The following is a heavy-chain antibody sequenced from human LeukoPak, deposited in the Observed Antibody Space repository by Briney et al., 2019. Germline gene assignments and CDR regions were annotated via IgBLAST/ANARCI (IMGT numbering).Heavy chain of an antibody. Sequence: PSETLSLTCTVSGGSISSGDYYWSWIRQPPGKGLEWIGYIYYSGSTYYNPSLKSRVTISVDTSRNHFSLKLSSVTAADTAVYYCARDSSGYFGVGYWGQGTLVTVSS. CDR1: GGSISSGDYY. D-gene: IGHD3-22*01. CDR3: ARDSSGYFGVGY. J-gene: IGHJ4*02. CDR2: IYYSGST. V-gene: IGHV4-30-4*01.